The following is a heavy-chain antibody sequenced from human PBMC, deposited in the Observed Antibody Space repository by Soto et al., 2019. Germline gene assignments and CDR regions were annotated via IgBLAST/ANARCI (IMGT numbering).Heavy chain of an antibody. Sequence: ASVKVSCKASGYTFTGYYMHWVRQAPGQGLEWMGWINPNSGGTNYAQKFQGWVTMTRDTSISTAYMELSRLRSDDTAMYYCARVVISSGSYEFDYWGQGTLVTVSS. D-gene: IGHD1-26*01. CDR1: GYTFTGYY. CDR3: ARVVISSGSYEFDY. V-gene: IGHV1-2*04. CDR2: INPNSGGT. J-gene: IGHJ4*02.